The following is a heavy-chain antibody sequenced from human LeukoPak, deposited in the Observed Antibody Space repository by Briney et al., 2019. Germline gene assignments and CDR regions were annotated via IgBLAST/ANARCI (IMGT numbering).Heavy chain of an antibody. D-gene: IGHD2-2*01. CDR1: GYTFTSYG. Sequence: GASVKVSCKASGYTFTSYGISWVRQAPGQGLEWMGWISAYNDNTNYAQQLQGRVTMTTDTSTSTAYRELRSLTSDDTAVYYCARCGEDIVVVPAAITWFDPWGQGTLVTVSS. CDR2: ISAYNDNT. J-gene: IGHJ5*02. CDR3: ARCGEDIVVVPAAITWFDP. V-gene: IGHV1-18*01.